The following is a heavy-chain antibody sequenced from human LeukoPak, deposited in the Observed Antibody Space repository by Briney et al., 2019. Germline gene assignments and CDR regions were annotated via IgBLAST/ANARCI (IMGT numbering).Heavy chain of an antibody. CDR3: AREFNSFLADCSGGQCLFMS. V-gene: IGHV3-7*01. Sequence: PGGSLRLSCAASHFTFTTYWMSWVRQAPGKGLEWVANIKPDGSETYYVDSVKGRFTISRDNAKNSLYLQMDSLRAEDTAMYYCAREFNSFLADCSGGQCLFMSWGQGVLVTVSS. CDR2: IKPDGSET. D-gene: IGHD2-15*01. J-gene: IGHJ4*02. CDR1: HFTFTTYW.